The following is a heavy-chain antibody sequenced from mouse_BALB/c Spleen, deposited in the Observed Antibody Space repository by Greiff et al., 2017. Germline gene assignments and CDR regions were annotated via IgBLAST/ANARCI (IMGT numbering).Heavy chain of an antibody. CDR1: GYTFTSYW. V-gene: IGHV1-7*01. J-gene: IGHJ1*01. Sequence: VQLQQSGAELAKPGASVKMSCKASGYTFTSYWMHWVKQRPGQGLEWIGYINPSTGYTEYNQKFKDKATLTADKSSSTAYMQLSSLTSEDSAVYYGARRETAAWYFDVWGAGTTVTVSS. D-gene: IGHD4-1*01. CDR3: ARRETAAWYFDV. CDR2: INPSTGYT.